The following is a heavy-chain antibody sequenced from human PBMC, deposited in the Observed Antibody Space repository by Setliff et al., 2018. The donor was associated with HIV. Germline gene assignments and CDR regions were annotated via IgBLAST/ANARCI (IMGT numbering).Heavy chain of an antibody. CDR3: TRKLAPGHGMDV. V-gene: IGHV3-23*01. Sequence: PGGSLRLSCAASGFTFNNYAMIWVRQAPGKGLEWVSAISDGGGGTDYADSVKGRFTISRDNSRNTLYLQMDSLRVEDTTVYYCTRKLAPGHGMDVWGQGTTVTVSS. J-gene: IGHJ6*02. D-gene: IGHD3-3*02. CDR1: GFTFNNYA. CDR2: ISDGGGGT.